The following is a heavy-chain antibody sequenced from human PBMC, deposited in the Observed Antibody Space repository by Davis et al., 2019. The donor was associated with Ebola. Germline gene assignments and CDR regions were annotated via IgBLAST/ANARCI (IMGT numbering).Heavy chain of an antibody. CDR3: AGAGYSSGWNFGY. V-gene: IGHV4-4*02. Sequence: GSLRLSCAVSGGSISSSNWWRWVRQPPGKGLEWIGEIYHSGTTNSNPSLRSRVTISVDTSKNQLSLKLNSVTAADTAVYYCAGAGYSSGWNFGYWGQGALVVVSS. CDR2: IYHSGTT. J-gene: IGHJ4*02. D-gene: IGHD6-19*01. CDR1: GGSISSSNW.